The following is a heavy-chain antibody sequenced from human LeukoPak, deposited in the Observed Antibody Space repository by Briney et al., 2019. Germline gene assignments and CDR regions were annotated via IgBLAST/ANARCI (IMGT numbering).Heavy chain of an antibody. V-gene: IGHV3-33*01. CDR1: GFTFSSYG. CDR3: AREESYNWFDP. J-gene: IGHJ5*02. D-gene: IGHD3-10*01. CDR2: IWYDGSNK. Sequence: PGGSLRLSCAASGFTFSSYGMHWVRQAPGKGLEWVAVIWYDGSNKYYADSVKGRFTISRDNSKNTLYLQMNSLRAKDTAVYYCAREESYNWFDPWGQEPWSPSPQ.